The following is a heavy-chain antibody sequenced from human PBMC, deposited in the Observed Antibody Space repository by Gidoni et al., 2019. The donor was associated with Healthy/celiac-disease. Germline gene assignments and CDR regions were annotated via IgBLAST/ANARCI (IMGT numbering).Heavy chain of an antibody. J-gene: IGHJ6*02. V-gene: IGHV3-33*01. CDR1: GFTFSSYG. Sequence: QVQLVESGGGVVQPGRSLRLSCSASGFTFSSYGMHWVRQAPGKGLEWVAVIWYDGSKKYYADSVKGRFTISRDNSKNTLYLQMNSLRAEDTAVYYCARGGEGGYYYYGMDVWGQGTTVTVSS. CDR2: IWYDGSKK. D-gene: IGHD3-16*01. CDR3: ARGGEGGYYYYGMDV.